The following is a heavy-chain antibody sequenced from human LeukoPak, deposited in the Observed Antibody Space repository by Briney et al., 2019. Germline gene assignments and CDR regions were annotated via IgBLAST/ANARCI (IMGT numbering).Heavy chain of an antibody. CDR2: ISYDGSNK. CDR3: ARDDLAGIVGTSPSGVH. CDR1: GFTFSSYG. V-gene: IGHV3-30*03. D-gene: IGHD1-26*01. J-gene: IGHJ4*02. Sequence: GSSLRLSCAACGFTFSSYGMHLLRQAPGKGLEWVAVISYDGSNKYYADSVKGRFTISRDNSKNTLFLQINSLRAEDTAVYYCARDDLAGIVGTSPSGVHWGQGTLVTVSS.